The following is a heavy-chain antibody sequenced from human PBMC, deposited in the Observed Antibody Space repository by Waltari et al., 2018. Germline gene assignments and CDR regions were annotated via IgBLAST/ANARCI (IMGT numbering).Heavy chain of an antibody. V-gene: IGHV3-74*01. D-gene: IGHD3-3*01. J-gene: IGHJ4*03. CDR2: INSDGSST. Sequence: EVQLVESGGGLVQPGGSLRLSCAASGFTFSSYWMHWVRQAPGKGLVWVSRINSDGSSTSYADSVKGRFTISRDNAKNTLYLQMNSLRAEDTAVYYCARESLTYYDFWSGPRAFDYWGQGTTVTVSS. CDR1: GFTFSSYW. CDR3: ARESLTYYDFWSGPRAFDY.